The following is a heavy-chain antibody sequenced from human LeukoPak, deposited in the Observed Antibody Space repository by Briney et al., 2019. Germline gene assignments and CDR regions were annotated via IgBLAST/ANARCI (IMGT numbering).Heavy chain of an antibody. CDR1: GFTFSSYE. CDR2: ISSIGSTI. V-gene: IGHV3-48*03. D-gene: IGHD4-11*01. J-gene: IGHJ6*02. CDR3: ARFHDYSNYGRYYYYGMDV. Sequence: PGGSLRLSCAASGFTFSSYEMNWVRQAPGKGLECVSYISSIGSTIYYADSVKGRFTISRDNAKNSLYLQMNSLRAEDTAVYYCARFHDYSNYGRYYYYGMDVWGQGTTVTVSS.